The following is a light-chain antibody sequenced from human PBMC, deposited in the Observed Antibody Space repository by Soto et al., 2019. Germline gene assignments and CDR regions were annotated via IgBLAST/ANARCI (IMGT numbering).Light chain of an antibody. CDR1: QSVGSY. J-gene: IGKJ1*01. V-gene: IGKV3-11*01. Sequence: EIVLTQSPATLSLSPGERATLSCRASQSVGSYLAWYQHKPGQPPRLLIYDASNRATGIPARFSGSRSGTDFTFTISSLEPEDFAVYYCQQRSNWPPTWTFGQGTKVEIK. CDR2: DAS. CDR3: QQRSNWPPTWT.